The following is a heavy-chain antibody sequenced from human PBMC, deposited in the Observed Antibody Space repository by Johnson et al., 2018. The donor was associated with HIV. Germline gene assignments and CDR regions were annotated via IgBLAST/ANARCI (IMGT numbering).Heavy chain of an antibody. CDR2: ISYDGSNE. J-gene: IGHJ3*02. CDR1: GFTFSSYA. Sequence: QVQLVESGGGVVQPGRSLRLSCAASGFTFSSYAIHWVRQAPGKGLEWVAVISYDGSNEFYADSVKGRFTISRANSKNTLYLQMNSLRAEDTAVYYCAREESIVVVIAIQAFDIWGQGTMVTVSS. V-gene: IGHV3-30*04. D-gene: IGHD2-21*01. CDR3: AREESIVVVIAIQAFDI.